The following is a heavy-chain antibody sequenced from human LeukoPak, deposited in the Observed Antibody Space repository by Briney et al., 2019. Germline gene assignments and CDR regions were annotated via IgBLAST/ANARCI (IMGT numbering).Heavy chain of an antibody. Sequence: PSETLSLTCTVSGGSICSYYWSWIRQPPGKGLEWIGYIYYSGSTNYNPSLKSRVTISVDTSKNQFSLKLSSVTAADTAVYYCARSLRVDSSGYYYPGDAFDIWGQGTMVTVSS. CDR3: ARSLRVDSSGYYYPGDAFDI. J-gene: IGHJ3*02. V-gene: IGHV4-59*08. D-gene: IGHD3-22*01. CDR1: GGSICSYY. CDR2: IYYSGST.